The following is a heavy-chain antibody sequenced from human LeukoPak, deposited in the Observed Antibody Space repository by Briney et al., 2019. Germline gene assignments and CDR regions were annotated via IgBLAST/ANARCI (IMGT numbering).Heavy chain of an antibody. D-gene: IGHD3-10*01. V-gene: IGHV4-39*07. J-gene: IGHJ3*02. Sequence: PSETLSLTCTVSGGSITSSSYYWGWIRQPPGKGLEWIGSIYYFSGSTYYNPSLKSRVTISADTSKNQFSLKLSSVTAADTAVYYCARVGMYYYGSGSYYTAYAFDIWGQGTMVTVSS. CDR3: ARVGMYYYGSGSYYTAYAFDI. CDR1: GGSITSSSYY. CDR2: IYYFSGST.